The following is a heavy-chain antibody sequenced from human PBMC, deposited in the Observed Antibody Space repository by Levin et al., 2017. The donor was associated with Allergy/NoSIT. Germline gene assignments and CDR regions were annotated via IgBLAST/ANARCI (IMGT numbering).Heavy chain of an antibody. D-gene: IGHD3-10*01. CDR2: ISDDGSNN. Sequence: SCAASGFTFSSYGMNWVRQAPGKGLEWVAFISDDGSNNYFLESVKGRFTISRDNSKNTLYLQMNSLRPDDTAVYYCAKQRIFGLGSTYGMDVWGQETTVTVSS. V-gene: IGHV3-30*18. CDR1: GFTFSSYG. J-gene: IGHJ6*02. CDR3: AKQRIFGLGSTYGMDV.